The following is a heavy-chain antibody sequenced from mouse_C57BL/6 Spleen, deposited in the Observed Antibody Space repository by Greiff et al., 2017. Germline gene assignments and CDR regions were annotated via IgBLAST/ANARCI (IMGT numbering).Heavy chain of an antibody. Sequence: QVQLKQPGTELVKPGASVKLSCKASGYTFTSYWMHWVKQRPGQGLEWIGNINPSNGGTNYNEKFKSKATLTVDKSSSTAYMQLSSLTSEDSAVYYCARRFLYGSSGYWYFDVWGTGTTVTVSS. J-gene: IGHJ1*03. CDR3: ARRFLYGSSGYWYFDV. V-gene: IGHV1-53*01. D-gene: IGHD1-1*01. CDR1: GYTFTSYW. CDR2: INPSNGGT.